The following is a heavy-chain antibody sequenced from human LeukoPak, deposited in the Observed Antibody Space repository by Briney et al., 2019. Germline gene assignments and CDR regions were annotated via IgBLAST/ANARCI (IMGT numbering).Heavy chain of an antibody. J-gene: IGHJ3*02. CDR1: GFTFSSYE. CDR2: ISSSGSTI. CDR3: ARRSAARDAFDI. Sequence: PGGSLRLSCAASGFTFSSYEMNWVRQAPGKGPEWVSYISSSGSTIYYADSVKGRFTISRDNAKNSLYLQMNSLRAEDTAVYYCARRSAARDAFDIWGQGTMVTVSS. D-gene: IGHD6-6*01. V-gene: IGHV3-48*03.